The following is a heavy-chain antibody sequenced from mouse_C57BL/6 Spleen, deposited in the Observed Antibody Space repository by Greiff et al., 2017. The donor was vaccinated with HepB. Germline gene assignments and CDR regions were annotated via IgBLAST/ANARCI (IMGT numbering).Heavy chain of an antibody. CDR1: GYTFTGYW. J-gene: IGHJ2*01. D-gene: IGHD1-1*01. Sequence: VQRVESGAELMKPGASVKLSCKATGYTFTGYWIEWVKQRPGHGLEWIGEILPGSGSTNYNEKFKGKATFTADTSSNTAYMQLSSLTTEDSAIYYCARSPRYYGSRYYFDYWGQGTTLTVSS. CDR3: ARSPRYYGSRYYFDY. CDR2: ILPGSGST. V-gene: IGHV1-9*01.